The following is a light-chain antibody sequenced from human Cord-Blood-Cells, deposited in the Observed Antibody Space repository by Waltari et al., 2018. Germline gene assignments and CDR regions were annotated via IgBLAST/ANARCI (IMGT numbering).Light chain of an antibody. V-gene: IGLV1-40*01. CDR2: GNS. Sequence: QSVLPQPPSVSGAPGPRVTISCPGTSSNIGAGSDVHWYQQLPGTAPKLLIYGNSNRPSGVPDRFSGSKSGTSASLAITGLQAEDEADYYCQSYDSSLSGWVFGGGTKLTVL. J-gene: IGLJ3*02. CDR1: SSNIGAGSD. CDR3: QSYDSSLSGWV.